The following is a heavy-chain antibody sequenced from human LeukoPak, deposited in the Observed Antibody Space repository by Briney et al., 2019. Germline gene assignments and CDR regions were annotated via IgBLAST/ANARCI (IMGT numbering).Heavy chain of an antibody. Sequence: SETLSLTCTVSGGSISSYYWSWIRQPPGKGLEWIGNLYYSGSTNYNHSLKSRVTITVDTSKNQFSLNLSSVTAADTAVYYCARLDHLYYNYYGFDVWGQGTTVTVSS. CDR1: GGSISSYY. J-gene: IGHJ6*02. V-gene: IGHV4-59*08. CDR3: ARLDHLYYNYYGFDV. D-gene: IGHD1-14*01. CDR2: LYYSGST.